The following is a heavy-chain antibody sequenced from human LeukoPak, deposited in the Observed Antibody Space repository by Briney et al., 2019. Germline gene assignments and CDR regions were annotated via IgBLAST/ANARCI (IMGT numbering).Heavy chain of an antibody. V-gene: IGHV1-3*01. Sequence: ASVKVSCKASGYTFTSYAMHWVRQAPGQRLEWMGWINAGNGNTKYSQKFQGRVTITRDTSASTAYMELSSLRSEDTAVYYCAREGDHGDDYYFDYWGQGTLVTVSS. CDR3: AREGDHGDDYYFDY. CDR2: INAGNGNT. D-gene: IGHD4-17*01. CDR1: GYTFTSYA. J-gene: IGHJ4*02.